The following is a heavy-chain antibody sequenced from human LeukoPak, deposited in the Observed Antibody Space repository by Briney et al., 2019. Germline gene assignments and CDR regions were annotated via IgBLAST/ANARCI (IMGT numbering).Heavy chain of an antibody. CDR2: ISGSGSST. J-gene: IGHJ4*02. CDR1: GFTFSSYA. CDR3: AKGRALGKPRVFYFDY. D-gene: IGHD7-27*01. Sequence: GGSLRLSCAASGFTFSSYAMSWVRQAPGKGLEWVASISGSGSSTYYADSVKGRFTISRDNSGNTLYLHMNSLRDEDTAVYYCAKGRALGKPRVFYFDYWGQGTLVTVSS. V-gene: IGHV3-23*01.